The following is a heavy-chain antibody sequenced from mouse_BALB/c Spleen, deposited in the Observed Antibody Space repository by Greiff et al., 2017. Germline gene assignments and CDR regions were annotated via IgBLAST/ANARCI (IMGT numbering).Heavy chain of an antibody. CDR2: ISYDGSN. D-gene: IGHD1-1*01. CDR3: AIYYYGSSAMDY. CDR1: GYSITSGYY. Sequence: EVQLQESGPGLVKPSQSLSLTCSVTGYSITSGYYWNWIRQFPGNKLEWMGYISYDGSNNYNPSLKNRISITRDTSKNQFFLKLNSVTTEDTATYYCAIYYYGSSAMDYWGQGTSVTVSS. V-gene: IGHV3-6*02. J-gene: IGHJ4*01.